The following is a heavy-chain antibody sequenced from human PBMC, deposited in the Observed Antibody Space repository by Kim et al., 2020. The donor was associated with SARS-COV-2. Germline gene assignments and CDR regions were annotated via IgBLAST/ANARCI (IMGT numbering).Heavy chain of an antibody. Sequence: GESLKISCKGSGYSFPTYWIGWVRQMPGKGLEWMGNIYPGDSDTRYSPSFQGQVTISADKSISTAYLQWSSLKASDTAMYYCASGQPSDYFDTSRVGAFDVWGQGTMVTVSS. CDR3: ASGQPSDYFDTSRVGAFDV. D-gene: IGHD3-22*01. V-gene: IGHV5-51*01. CDR1: GYSFPTYW. J-gene: IGHJ3*01. CDR2: IYPGDSDT.